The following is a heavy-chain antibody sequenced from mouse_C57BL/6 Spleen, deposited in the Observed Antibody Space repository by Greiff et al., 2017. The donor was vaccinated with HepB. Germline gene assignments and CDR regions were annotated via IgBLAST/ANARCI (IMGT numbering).Heavy chain of an antibody. V-gene: IGHV5-16*01. D-gene: IGHD2-2*01. J-gene: IGHJ2*01. Sequence: EVQVVESEGGLVQPGSSMKLSCTASGFTFSDYYMAWVRQVPEKGLEWVANINYDGSSTYYLDSLKSRFIISRDNAKNILYLQMSSLKSEDTATYYCAREGGYRGYFDYWGQGTTLTVSS. CDR2: INYDGSST. CDR1: GFTFSDYY. CDR3: AREGGYRGYFDY.